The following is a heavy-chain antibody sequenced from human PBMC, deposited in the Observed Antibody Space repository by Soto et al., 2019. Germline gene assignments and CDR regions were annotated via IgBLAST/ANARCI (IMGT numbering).Heavy chain of an antibody. Sequence: QITLKESGPTRVKPTQTLALTCTFSGLSLTTSGVGVGWIRQTPGKALEWLAVIYGDDDKRYNPSLKNRLTITKDTSKNQVVLIMGDMDPVDTATYFCAHRGYMYGNWDHGYFDYWGQGTLVTVSS. D-gene: IGHD5-18*01. CDR2: IYGDDDK. V-gene: IGHV2-5*02. CDR1: GLSLTTSGVG. CDR3: AHRGYMYGNWDHGYFDY. J-gene: IGHJ4*02.